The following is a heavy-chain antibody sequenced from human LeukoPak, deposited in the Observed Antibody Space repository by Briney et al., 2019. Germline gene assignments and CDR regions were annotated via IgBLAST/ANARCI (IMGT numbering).Heavy chain of an antibody. Sequence: SETLSLTCTVSGGSISSYYWSWIRQPAGKGLEWTGRIYTSGSTNYNPSLKSRVTMSVDTSKNQFSLKLSSVTAADTAVYHCARGSRRTSTDYFDYWGQGTLVTVSS. CDR2: IYTSGST. CDR1: GGSISSYY. CDR3: ARGSRRTSTDYFDY. J-gene: IGHJ4*02. V-gene: IGHV4-4*07. D-gene: IGHD4-17*01.